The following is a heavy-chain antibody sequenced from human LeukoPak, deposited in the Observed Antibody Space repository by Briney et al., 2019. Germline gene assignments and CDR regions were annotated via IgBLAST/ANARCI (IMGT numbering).Heavy chain of an antibody. D-gene: IGHD3-10*01. CDR3: ARGTSIRGDDYHGMDV. CDR2: IIPILNTT. CDR1: GGTFSSYT. J-gene: IGHJ6*02. Sequence: GSSVKVSCKASGGTFSSYTFNWVRQAPGQGPEWMGRIIPILNTTNYAQKLQDRVTIIADRSTSTTYMELRGLRSEDTAVYYCARGTSIRGDDYHGMDVWGQGTTITASS. V-gene: IGHV1-69*08.